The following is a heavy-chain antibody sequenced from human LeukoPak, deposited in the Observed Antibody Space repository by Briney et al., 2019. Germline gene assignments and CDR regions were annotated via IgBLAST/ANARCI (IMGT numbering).Heavy chain of an antibody. CDR2: IKSKTDGGTT. Sequence: GGSLRLSCAASGFTFSNAWMSWVRQAPGKGLEWVGRIKSKTDGGTTDYAAPVKGRFTISRDDSKNTLYLQMNSLKTEDTAAYYCTTLPPTGVPAADDYWGQGTLVTVSS. D-gene: IGHD2-2*01. V-gene: IGHV3-15*01. CDR3: TTLPPTGVPAADDY. J-gene: IGHJ4*02. CDR1: GFTFSNAW.